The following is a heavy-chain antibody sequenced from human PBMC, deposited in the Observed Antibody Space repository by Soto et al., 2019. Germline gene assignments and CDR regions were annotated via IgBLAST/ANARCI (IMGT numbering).Heavy chain of an antibody. CDR3: ARVGTYYDFWGGYFDY. CDR2: IYSGGST. V-gene: IGHV3-53*01. Sequence: EVQLVESGGGLIQPGGSLRLSCAASGFTVSSNYMSWVRQAPGKGLEWVSVIYSGGSTYYADSVKGRFTISRDNSKNTLYLQMSSLRAEDTAVYYCARVGTYYDFWGGYFDYWGQGTLVTVSS. CDR1: GFTVSSNY. D-gene: IGHD3-3*01. J-gene: IGHJ4*02.